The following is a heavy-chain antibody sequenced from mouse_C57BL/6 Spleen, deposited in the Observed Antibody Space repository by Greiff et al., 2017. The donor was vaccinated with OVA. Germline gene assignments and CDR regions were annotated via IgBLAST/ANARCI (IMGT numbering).Heavy chain of an antibody. CDR2: ISSGSSTI. Sequence: EVKLVESGGGLVKPGGSLKLSCAASGFTFSDYGMHWVRQAPEKGLEWVAYISSGSSTIYYADTVKGRFTISRDNAKNTLFLQMTSLRSEDTAMYYCARGGDGYDAMDYWGQGTSVTVSS. J-gene: IGHJ4*01. D-gene: IGHD2-3*01. CDR3: ARGGDGYDAMDY. CDR1: GFTFSDYG. V-gene: IGHV5-17*01.